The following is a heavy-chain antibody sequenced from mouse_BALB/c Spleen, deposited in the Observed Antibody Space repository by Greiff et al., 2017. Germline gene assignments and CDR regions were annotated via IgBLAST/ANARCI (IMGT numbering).Heavy chain of an antibody. J-gene: IGHJ2*01. CDR2: IDPANGNT. V-gene: IGHV14-3*02. CDR1: GFNIKDYY. CDR3: ARKGVWPDY. Sequence: EVQLQQSGAELVRSGASVKLSCTASGFNIKDYYMHWVKQRPEQGLEWIGRIDPANGNTKYDPKFQGKATITADTSSNTAYLQLSSLTSEDTAVYYCARKGVWPDYWGQGTTLTVSS. D-gene: IGHD2-10*02.